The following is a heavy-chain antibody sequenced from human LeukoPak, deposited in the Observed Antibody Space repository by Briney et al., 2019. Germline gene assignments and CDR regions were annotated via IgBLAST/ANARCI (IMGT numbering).Heavy chain of an antibody. CDR1: GESFISYY. CDR2: IEHSGGT. CDR3: ARGQTFVDN. V-gene: IGHV4-34*01. D-gene: IGHD3-3*02. J-gene: IGHJ4*02. Sequence: SETLSLTCAFHGESFISYYWSWFRQSPEKGLEWIGEIEHSGGTWYSPSLRSRITISIDTSKNQFSLKLRSVTAADTAVYYCARGQTFVDNWGQGTLVTVSS.